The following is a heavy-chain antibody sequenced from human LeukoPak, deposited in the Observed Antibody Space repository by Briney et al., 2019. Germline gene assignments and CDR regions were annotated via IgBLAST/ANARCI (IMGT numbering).Heavy chain of an antibody. CDR3: ARGHYGLDY. V-gene: IGHV3-11*01. CDR2: VKNSADTI. Sequence: GGSLRLSCAASGFTFSDHYMSWIRQAPGKGLEWVSYVKNSADTIYYADSVKGRFTISRDNAKNSLYLEMNSLRAEDTAVYYCARGHYGLDYWGQGTLVTVSS. J-gene: IGHJ4*02. CDR1: GFTFSDHY. D-gene: IGHD4-17*01.